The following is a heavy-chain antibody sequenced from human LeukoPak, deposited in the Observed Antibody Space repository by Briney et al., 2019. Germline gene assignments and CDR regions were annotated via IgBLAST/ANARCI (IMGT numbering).Heavy chain of an antibody. Sequence: QPGRSLRLSCEASGFTFSSYGMHWVRQAPGKGLEWVAVVSDDGRTKYYADSVKGRFTISRDNSKNTLYLQMNSLRAEDTAVYYCARDSPYYYDSSALEDAFDIWGQGTMVTVSS. CDR2: VSDDGRTK. CDR1: GFTFSSYG. CDR3: ARDSPYYYDSSALEDAFDI. V-gene: IGHV3-30*03. J-gene: IGHJ3*02. D-gene: IGHD3-22*01.